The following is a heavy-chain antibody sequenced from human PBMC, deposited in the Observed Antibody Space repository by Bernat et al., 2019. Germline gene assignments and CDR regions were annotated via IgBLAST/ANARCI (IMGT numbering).Heavy chain of an antibody. V-gene: IGHV4-39*01. CDR3: ARTPGGTMIDAFDI. CDR1: GGSISSSSYY. Sequence: QLQLQESGPGLVKPSETLSLTCTVSGGSISSSSYYWGWIRQPPGKGLEWIGSIYYSGSTYYNPSLKSRVTISVDTSKNQFSLKLSSVTAADTAVYYCARTPGGTMIDAFDIWGQGTMVTVSS. CDR2: IYYSGST. D-gene: IGHD3-22*01. J-gene: IGHJ3*02.